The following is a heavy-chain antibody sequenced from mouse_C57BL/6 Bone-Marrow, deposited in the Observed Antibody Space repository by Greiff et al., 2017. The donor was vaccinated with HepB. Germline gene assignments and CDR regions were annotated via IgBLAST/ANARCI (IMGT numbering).Heavy chain of an antibody. CDR3: ASDGYLYYYARDY. D-gene: IGHD2-3*01. CDR2: IYPCGSRT. Sequence: QVQLQQSGAELVKPGASVKMSCKASGYTFTSYWITWVKQRPGQGLEWMGDIYPCGSRTNYNQKFKSKSTLTVDTSSSTAYMQLSSLTSEDSAVYYCASDGYLYYYARDYWGQGTSVTVSS. CDR1: GYTFTSYW. J-gene: IGHJ4*01. V-gene: IGHV1-55*01.